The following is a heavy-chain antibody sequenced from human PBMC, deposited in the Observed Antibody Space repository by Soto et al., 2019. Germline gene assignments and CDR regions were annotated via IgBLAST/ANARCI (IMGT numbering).Heavy chain of an antibody. CDR2: IYPGDSDT. J-gene: IGHJ6*02. D-gene: IGHD2-15*01. Sequence: GESLKISCKGSGYSFTSYWIGWVRQMPGNGLEWMGIIYPGDSDTRYSPSFQGQVTISADKSISTAYLQWSSLKASDTAMYYCARHVSTCSGGSCYPPWDYYYGMDVWGQGTTVTVSS. CDR3: ARHVSTCSGGSCYPPWDYYYGMDV. V-gene: IGHV5-51*01. CDR1: GYSFTSYW.